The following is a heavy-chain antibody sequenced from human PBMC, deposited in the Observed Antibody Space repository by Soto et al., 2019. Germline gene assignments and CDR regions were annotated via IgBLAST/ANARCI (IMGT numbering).Heavy chain of an antibody. V-gene: IGHV3-23*01. Sequence: PGGSLRLSCAASGFMFSTYAMNWVRQAPGKGLEWVSAITSGGSSTYYAESVRGRFTISRDNSITTLYLQMSSLRTEDTAVYYCTTDLWRIAVVVGSTGYFNPWGQGTPVTVSS. CDR3: TTDLWRIAVVVGSTGYFNP. CDR1: GFMFSTYA. CDR2: ITSGGSST. D-gene: IGHD2-15*01. J-gene: IGHJ5*02.